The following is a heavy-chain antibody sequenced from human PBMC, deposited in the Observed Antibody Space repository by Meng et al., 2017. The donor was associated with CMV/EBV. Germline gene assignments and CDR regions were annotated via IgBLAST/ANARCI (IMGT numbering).Heavy chain of an antibody. J-gene: IGHJ5*02. CDR2: IYHSGST. CDR3: ARGKDCSSTSCYLKGYNWFDP. D-gene: IGHD2-2*01. CDR1: SHW. V-gene: IGHV4-4*02. Sequence: SHWWSWVRQPPGKGLEWIGEIYHSGSTNYNPSLKSRVTISVDKSKNQFSLKLSSVTAADTAVYYCARGKDCSSTSCYLKGYNWFDPWGQGTLVTAPQ.